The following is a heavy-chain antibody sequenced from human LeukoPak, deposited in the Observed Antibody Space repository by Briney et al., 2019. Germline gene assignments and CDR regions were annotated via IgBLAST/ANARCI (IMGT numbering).Heavy chain of an antibody. CDR2: IYSGGST. D-gene: IGHD3-22*01. J-gene: IGHJ4*02. Sequence: PGGSLRLSCAASGFTVSSNYMSWVRQAPGKGLEWVSVIYSGGSTYYADSVKGRFTISRDNSKNTLYLQMNSLRAEDTAVYYCACIGSQSYYDSSGDPFDYWGQGTLVTVSS. CDR3: ACIGSQSYYDSSGDPFDY. V-gene: IGHV3-66*01. CDR1: GFTVSSNY.